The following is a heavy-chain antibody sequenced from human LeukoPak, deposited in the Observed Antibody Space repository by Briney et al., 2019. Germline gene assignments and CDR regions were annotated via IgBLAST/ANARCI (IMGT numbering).Heavy chain of an antibody. CDR3: TTEGIVAPLFDY. CDR1: GFTFSNAW. Sequence: GGSLRLSCAASGFTFSNAWMSWVRHAPGKGLEWVGRIKSKTDGGTTDYAAPVKGRFTISRDDSKNTLYLQMNSLKTEDTAVYYCTTEGIVAPLFDYWGQGTLVTVSS. J-gene: IGHJ4*02. CDR2: IKSKTDGGTT. D-gene: IGHD1-26*01. V-gene: IGHV3-15*01.